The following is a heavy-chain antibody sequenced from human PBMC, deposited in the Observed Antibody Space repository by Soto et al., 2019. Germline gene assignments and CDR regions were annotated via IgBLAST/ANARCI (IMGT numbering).Heavy chain of an antibody. V-gene: IGHV3-33*01. D-gene: IGHD1-26*01. CDR1: GFTFSNYG. CDR2: TWYDGSNK. J-gene: IGHJ4*02. CDR3: ARSPQVGATIDYFAY. Sequence: QVQLVESGGGAVQPGRSLRLSCAASGFTFSNYGMHWVRQAPGKGLEWVAVTWYDGSNKHYADSVKGRFTISRDNSKTTIYLQMSSLRPEDTAVYYCARSPQVGATIDYFAYWGQGTVVTVSS.